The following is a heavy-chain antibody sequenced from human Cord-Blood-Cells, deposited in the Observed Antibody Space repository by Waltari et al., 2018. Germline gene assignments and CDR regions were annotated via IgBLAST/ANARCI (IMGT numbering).Heavy chain of an antibody. CDR1: GGTFSSYA. CDR3: ATATVVTEDY. Sequence: QVQLVQSGAEVKKPGSSVKVSCKASGGTFSSYAIRWVQQAPGQGLEWMGRIIPILGIANYAQKFQGRVTITADKSTSTAYMELSSLRSEDMAVYYCATATVVTEDYWGQGTLVTVSS. CDR2: IIPILGIA. D-gene: IGHD4-17*01. J-gene: IGHJ4*02. V-gene: IGHV1-69*09.